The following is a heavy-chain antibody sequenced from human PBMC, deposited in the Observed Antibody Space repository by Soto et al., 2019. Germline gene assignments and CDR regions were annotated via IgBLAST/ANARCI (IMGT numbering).Heavy chain of an antibody. V-gene: IGHV4-59*01. Sequence: PSETLSLTCTVSGGAISDFYCICIRQPPWKGLEWIGYIYYSGSTDYNPSLKGRVTISVDTSKNQFSLKLRSVTAADTAVYYCARVGGVAARTFDYWGQGTLVTVSS. CDR1: GGAISDFY. D-gene: IGHD6-6*01. J-gene: IGHJ4*02. CDR2: IYYSGST. CDR3: ARVGGVAARTFDY.